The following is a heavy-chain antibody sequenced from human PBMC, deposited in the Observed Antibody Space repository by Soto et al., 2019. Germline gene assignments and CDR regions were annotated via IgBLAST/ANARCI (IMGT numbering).Heavy chain of an antibody. CDR2: ISAYNGNT. CDR3: AREDRDRETGLVPAAIDGMDV. Sequence: GASVKVSCKASGYTFTSYGISWVRQAPGQGLEWMGWISAYNGNTNYAQKFQGRVTITADESTSTAYMELSSLRSDDTAVYYCAREDRDRETGLVPAAIDGMDVWGQGTTVTVSS. V-gene: IGHV1-18*01. J-gene: IGHJ6*02. CDR1: GYTFTSYG. D-gene: IGHD2-2*01.